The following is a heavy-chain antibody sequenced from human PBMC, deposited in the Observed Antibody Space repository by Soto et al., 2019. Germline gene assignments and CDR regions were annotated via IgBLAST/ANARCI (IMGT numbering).Heavy chain of an antibody. J-gene: IGHJ4*02. CDR1: GGSISSYY. D-gene: IGHD3-22*01. CDR2: MYYSGST. Sequence: SETLSLTCTVSGGSISSYYWSWIRQPPGKGLEWIGYMYYSGSTNYNPSLKSRVTISVDTSKSQFSLKLSSVTAADTALYYCGGKPYANSSYLDYWGRRTRGT. V-gene: IGHV4-59*01. CDR3: GGKPYANSSYLDY.